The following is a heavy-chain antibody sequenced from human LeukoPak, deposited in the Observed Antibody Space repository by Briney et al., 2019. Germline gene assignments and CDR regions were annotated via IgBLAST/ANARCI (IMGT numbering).Heavy chain of an antibody. D-gene: IGHD3-22*01. CDR3: ARTFYYDSSGFFDY. Sequence: GGSLRLSCAASGFTFSSYEMNWVRQAPGKGLEWVSYISSSGSTIYYADSVKGRFTISRDNVKNSLYLQMNSLRAEDTAVYYWARTFYYDSSGFFDYGGQGPLVPVSS. V-gene: IGHV3-48*03. CDR2: ISSSGSTI. J-gene: IGHJ4*02. CDR1: GFTFSSYE.